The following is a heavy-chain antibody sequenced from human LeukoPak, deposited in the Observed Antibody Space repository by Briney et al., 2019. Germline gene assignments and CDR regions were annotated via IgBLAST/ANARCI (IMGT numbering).Heavy chain of an antibody. CDR2: IYHSGST. J-gene: IGHJ5*02. CDR1: GYSISSGYY. CDR3: ARGYSSSWYFNWFDP. Sequence: SQTLSLTCTVSGYSISSGYYWACIRQPPGKGLEWIGNIYHSGSTYYNPSLKSRVTISVDTSKNQFSLKLSSVTAVDTALYYCARGYSSSWYFNWFDPWGQGTLVTVSS. D-gene: IGHD6-13*01. V-gene: IGHV4-38-2*02.